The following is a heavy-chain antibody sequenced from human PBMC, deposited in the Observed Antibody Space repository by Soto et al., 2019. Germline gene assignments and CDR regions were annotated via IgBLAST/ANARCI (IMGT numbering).Heavy chain of an antibody. CDR2: ISGSGGST. V-gene: IGHV3-23*01. Sequence: PGGSLRLSCAASGFTFSSYAMSWVRQAPGKGLEWVSAISGSGGSTYYADSVKGRFTISRDNSKNTLYLQMNSLRAEDTAVYYCAKDPAYGSGSYYIGWFDPWGQGTLVTVSS. CDR3: AKDPAYGSGSYYIGWFDP. D-gene: IGHD3-10*01. J-gene: IGHJ5*02. CDR1: GFTFSSYA.